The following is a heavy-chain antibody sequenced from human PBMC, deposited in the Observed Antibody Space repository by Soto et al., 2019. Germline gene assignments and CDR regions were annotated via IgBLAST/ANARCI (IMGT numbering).Heavy chain of an antibody. CDR1: GGSISPYS. J-gene: IGHJ4*02. V-gene: IGHV4-59*08. Sequence: QVRLQESGPGLVKPSETLSLTCTVSGGSISPYSWSWVRQPPGKGLEWIGYVDYSGSAKYNPSLKSRVTTSLDTSMNQFSRRLRSVTAAATAMYYCARHSNPWYGPFDSWGQGTLVTVSS. CDR2: VDYSGSA. CDR3: ARHSNPWYGPFDS. D-gene: IGHD6-13*01.